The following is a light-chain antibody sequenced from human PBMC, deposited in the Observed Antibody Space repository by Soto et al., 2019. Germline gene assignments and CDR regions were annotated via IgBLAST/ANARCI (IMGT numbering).Light chain of an antibody. CDR1: QSVSSSY. J-gene: IGKJ5*01. V-gene: IGKV3D-15*01. CDR3: QQYKNWPPWT. CDR2: DTS. Sequence: ESLLTPSTSTLSLAPGERAPLSCRAIQSVSSSYLAWYQQKPGQAPRLLIYDTSNRATGIPARFSGSGSGTQFTLTISNLQSEDFAVYYCQQYKNWPPWTFGQGTRLEIK.